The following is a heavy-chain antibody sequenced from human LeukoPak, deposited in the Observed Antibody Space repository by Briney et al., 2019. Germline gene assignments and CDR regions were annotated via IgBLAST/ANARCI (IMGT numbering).Heavy chain of an antibody. CDR3: ARDHCSSTSCYTDYYMDV. J-gene: IGHJ6*03. CDR1: GGSISSYY. V-gene: IGHV4-59*01. Sequence: PSETLSLTCTVSGGSISSYYWSWIRQPPGKGLEWIGYIYYSGSTNYNPSLKSRVTISVDTSKNQFSLKLSSVTAADTAVYYCARDHCSSTSCYTDYYMDVWGKGTTVTVSS. CDR2: IYYSGST. D-gene: IGHD2-2*02.